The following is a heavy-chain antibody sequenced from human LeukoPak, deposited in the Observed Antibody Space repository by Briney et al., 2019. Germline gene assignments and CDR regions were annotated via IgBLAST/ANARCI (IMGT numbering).Heavy chain of an antibody. CDR2: IRSSSSNI. CDR1: GFTFSSYC. D-gene: IGHD3-10*01. J-gene: IGHJ3*02. V-gene: IGHV3-48*02. CDR3: ERARGYYGSGSYSAFDI. Sequence: GGSLRLSCAASGFTFSSYCMSWARQAPGKGRECLSYIRSSSSNIYYADSVKGRFTLSRDNAKNSMYMQMNSLRDENKAVYDCERARGYYGSGSYSAFDIWGQGTMVIVSS.